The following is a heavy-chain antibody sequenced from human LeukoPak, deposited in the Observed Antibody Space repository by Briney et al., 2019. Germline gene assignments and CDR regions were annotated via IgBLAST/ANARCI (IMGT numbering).Heavy chain of an antibody. Sequence: ASVKVSCKASGYTFTSYGISWVRQAPGQGLEWMGWISAYNGNTNYAQKFQGRVTITADESTSTAYMELSSLRSEDTAVYYCARDWGYCTNGVCATPPKSKKLRYFDWQDYYYYYGMDVWGQGTTVTVSS. CDR3: ARDWGYCTNGVCATPPKSKKLRYFDWQDYYYYYGMDV. J-gene: IGHJ6*02. D-gene: IGHD2-8*01. CDR2: ISAYNGNT. V-gene: IGHV1-18*01. CDR1: GYTFTSYG.